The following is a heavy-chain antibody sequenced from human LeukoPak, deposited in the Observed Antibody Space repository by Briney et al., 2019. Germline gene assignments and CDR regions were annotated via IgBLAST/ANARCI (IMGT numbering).Heavy chain of an antibody. D-gene: IGHD7-27*01. Sequence: SETLSLTCTVSGGSISSSSYYWGWIRQPPGKGLEWIGSIYYSGSTYYNPSLKSRVTISVDTSKNQFSLELSSVTAADTAVYYCARSETGDRGKAIGSFDYWGQGTLVTVSS. CDR3: ARSETGDRGKAIGSFDY. J-gene: IGHJ4*02. V-gene: IGHV4-39*01. CDR1: GGSISSSSYY. CDR2: IYYSGST.